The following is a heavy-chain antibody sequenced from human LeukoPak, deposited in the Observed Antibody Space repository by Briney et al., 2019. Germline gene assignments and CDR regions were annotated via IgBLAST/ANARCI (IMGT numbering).Heavy chain of an antibody. J-gene: IGHJ3*02. Sequence: PGGSLRLSCAASGFTFSDYYMNWIRQAPGKGLEWVSYISGSGTTIYYADSVKGRFTISRDNAKKSLYLQMNSLRAEDTAVYYCARYVLRYFDYQGVGPHAFDIWGQGTMVTVSS. D-gene: IGHD3-9*01. CDR1: GFTFSDYY. CDR2: ISGSGTTI. V-gene: IGHV3-11*01. CDR3: ARYVLRYFDYQGVGPHAFDI.